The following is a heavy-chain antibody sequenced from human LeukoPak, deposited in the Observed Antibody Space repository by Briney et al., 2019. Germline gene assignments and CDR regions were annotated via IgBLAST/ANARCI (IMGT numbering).Heavy chain of an antibody. CDR2: ISSRGDVI. CDR3: AKDIFTGIAAAGAIDY. Sequence: GGSLRLSCVASGFPFSTYSMTWVRQAPGKGLDWISYISSRGDVIHYTDSVRGRFTVSRDNAKNSLYLQMNSLRAEDTALYYCAKDIFTGIAAAGAIDYWGQGTLVAVSS. V-gene: IGHV3-48*04. CDR1: GFPFSTYS. J-gene: IGHJ4*02. D-gene: IGHD6-13*01.